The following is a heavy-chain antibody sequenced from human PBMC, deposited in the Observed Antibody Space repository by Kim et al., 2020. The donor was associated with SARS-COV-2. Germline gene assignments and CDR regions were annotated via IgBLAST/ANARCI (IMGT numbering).Heavy chain of an antibody. CDR3: AADLRRYFDWGNYYFDY. CDR2: IVVGSGNT. D-gene: IGHD3-9*01. V-gene: IGHV1-58*01. Sequence: SVKVSCKASGFTFTSSAVQWVRQARGQRLEWIGWIVVGSGNTNYAQKFQERVTITRDMSTSTAYMELSSLRSEDTAVYYCAADLRRYFDWGNYYFDYWGQGNLVTVSS. CDR1: GFTFTSSA. J-gene: IGHJ4*02.